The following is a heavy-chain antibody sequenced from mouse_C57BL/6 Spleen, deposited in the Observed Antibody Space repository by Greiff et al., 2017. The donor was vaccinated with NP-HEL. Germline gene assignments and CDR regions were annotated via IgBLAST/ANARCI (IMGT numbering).Heavy chain of an antibody. Sequence: EVQGVESGGGLVKPGGSLKLSCAASGFTFSDYGMHWVRQAPEKGLEWVAYISSGSSTIYHADTVKGRFTISRDNAKNTLFLQMTSLRSEDTAMYYCARGGDGYFYAMDYWGQGTSVTVSS. D-gene: IGHD2-3*01. V-gene: IGHV5-17*01. CDR2: ISSGSSTI. J-gene: IGHJ4*01. CDR1: GFTFSDYG. CDR3: ARGGDGYFYAMDY.